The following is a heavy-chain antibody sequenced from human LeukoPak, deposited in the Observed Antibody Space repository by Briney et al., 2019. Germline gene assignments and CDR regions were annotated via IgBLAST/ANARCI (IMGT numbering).Heavy chain of an antibody. Sequence: SETLSLTCAVYGGSFSGYYWSWIRQPPGKGLEWIGEINHSGSTNYNPSLKSRVTISVDTSKNQFSLKLSSVTAADTAVYYCARGPSYFQHWGQGTLVTVSS. CDR2: INHSGST. CDR1: GGSFSGYY. CDR3: ARGPSYFQH. J-gene: IGHJ1*01. V-gene: IGHV4-34*01.